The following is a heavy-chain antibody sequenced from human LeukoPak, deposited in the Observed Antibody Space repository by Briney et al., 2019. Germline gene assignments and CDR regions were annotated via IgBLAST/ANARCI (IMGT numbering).Heavy chain of an antibody. CDR2: ISGSGGST. V-gene: IGHV3-23*01. CDR1: GLTFSSYA. J-gene: IGHJ5*02. Sequence: GGSLRLSCAASGLTFSSYAMTWVRQAPGKGLEWVSIISGSGGSTSYADSVKGRFTISRDNSKNTLYLQMNSLRAEDTALYYCAKPYSGTILTGWFDPWGQGTLVTVSS. CDR3: AKPYSGTILTGWFDP. D-gene: IGHD3-9*01.